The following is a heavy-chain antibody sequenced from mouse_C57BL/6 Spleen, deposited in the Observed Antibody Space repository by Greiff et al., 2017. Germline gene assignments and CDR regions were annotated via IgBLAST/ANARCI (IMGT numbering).Heavy chain of an antibody. CDR2: ISNGGGST. CDR1: GFTFSDYY. V-gene: IGHV5-12*01. J-gene: IGHJ4*01. Sequence: EVQGVESGGGLVQPGGSLKLSCAASGFTFSDYYMYWVRQTPEKRLEWVAYISNGGGSTYYPDTVKGRFTISRDNAKNTLYLQMSRLKSEDTAMYYCARREDYWGQGTSVTVSS. CDR3: ARREDY.